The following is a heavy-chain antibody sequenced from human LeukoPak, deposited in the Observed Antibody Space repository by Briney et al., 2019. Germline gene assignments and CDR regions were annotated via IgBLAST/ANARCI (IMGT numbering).Heavy chain of an antibody. CDR3: ARISSGYYYYFDY. J-gene: IGHJ4*02. CDR1: GDSISSGDYY. V-gene: IGHV4-61*02. D-gene: IGHD3-22*01. Sequence: SETLSLTCTVSGDSISSGDYYWSWIRQPAGKGLEWIGRISSSRSTNYNPSLKSRVTISVDTSKNQFSLKLSSVTAADTAVYYCARISSGYYYYFDYWGQGTLVTVSS. CDR2: ISSSRST.